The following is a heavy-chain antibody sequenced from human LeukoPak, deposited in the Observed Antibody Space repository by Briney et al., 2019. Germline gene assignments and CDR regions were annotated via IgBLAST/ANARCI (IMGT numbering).Heavy chain of an antibody. V-gene: IGHV4-34*01. CDR2: INHSGST. J-gene: IGHJ4*02. CDR3: ARGGGYSYGYGGTFDY. D-gene: IGHD5-18*01. CDR1: GGSFSGYY. Sequence: SETLSLTCAVYGGSFSGYYWSWIRQPPGKGLEWIGEINHSGSTNYNPSLKSRVTISVDTSKNQFSLKLSSVTAADTAVYYCARGGGYSYGYGGTFDYWGQGTLVTVSP.